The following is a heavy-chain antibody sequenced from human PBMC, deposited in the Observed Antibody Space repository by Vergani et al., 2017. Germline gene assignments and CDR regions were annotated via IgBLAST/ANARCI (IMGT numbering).Heavy chain of an antibody. CDR2: IIPIFGTA. CDR3: ARGRCSSTSCYNFWFDP. J-gene: IGHJ5*02. V-gene: IGHV1-69*01. D-gene: IGHD2-2*02. Sequence: QVQLVQSGAEVKKPGSSVKVSCKASGGTFSSYAISWVRQDPGQGLEWMGGIIPIFGTANYAQKFQGRVTITADESTSTAYMELSSLRSEDTAVYYWARGRCSSTSCYNFWFDPWGQGTLVTVSS. CDR1: GGTFSSYA.